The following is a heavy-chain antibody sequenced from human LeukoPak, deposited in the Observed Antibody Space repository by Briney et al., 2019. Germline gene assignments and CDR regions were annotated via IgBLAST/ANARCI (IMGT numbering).Heavy chain of an antibody. J-gene: IGHJ4*02. V-gene: IGHV4-39*07. D-gene: IGHD5-12*01. Sequence: SETLSLTCTVSGGSISSGGYYWSWIRQPPGKGLEWIGEINHSGSTNYNPSLKSRVTISVDTSKNQFSLKLSSVTAADTAVYCCAGPLVVTSSDRGYFDYWGQGTLVTVSS. CDR2: INHSGST. CDR1: GGSISSGGYY. CDR3: AGPLVVTSSDRGYFDY.